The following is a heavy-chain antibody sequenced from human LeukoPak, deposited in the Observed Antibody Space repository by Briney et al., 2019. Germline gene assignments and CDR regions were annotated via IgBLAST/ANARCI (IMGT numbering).Heavy chain of an antibody. CDR1: GYTFTSYY. V-gene: IGHV1-46*01. J-gene: IGHJ3*02. CDR3: ARGYAGLRVTPGAFDI. D-gene: IGHD4-17*01. CDR2: INPSGGST. Sequence: ASVKVSCKASGYTFTSYYMHWVRQAPGQGLEWMGIINPSGGSTSYAQKFQGRVTMTRDTSTSTVYMELSSLRSEDTAVYYCARGYAGLRVTPGAFDIWGQGTMVTVFS.